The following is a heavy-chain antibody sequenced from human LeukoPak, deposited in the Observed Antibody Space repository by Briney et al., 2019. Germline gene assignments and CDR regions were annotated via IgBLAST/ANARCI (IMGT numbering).Heavy chain of an antibody. J-gene: IGHJ4*02. V-gene: IGHV1-24*01. Sequence: ASVKVSCKVSGYTLTELSMHWVRQAPGKGLEWMGGFDPQDGETIYAQKFQGRVTMTEETSTDTAYMELSSLRSEDTAVYYCATDPDYDFWSDYYLGYWGQGTLVTVSS. CDR1: GYTLTELS. CDR2: FDPQDGET. D-gene: IGHD3-3*01. CDR3: ATDPDYDFWSDYYLGY.